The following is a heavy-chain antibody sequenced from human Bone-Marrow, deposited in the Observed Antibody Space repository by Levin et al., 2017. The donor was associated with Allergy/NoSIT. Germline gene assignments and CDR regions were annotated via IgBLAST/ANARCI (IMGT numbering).Heavy chain of an antibody. V-gene: IGHV1-18*01. CDR1: GYTFTSYG. CDR3: ARLLGIAARPGWFDP. J-gene: IGHJ5*02. CDR2: ISAYNGNT. D-gene: IGHD6-6*01. Sequence: ASVKVSCKASGYTFTSYGISWVRQAPGQGLEWMGWISAYNGNTNYAQKLQGRVTMTTDTSTSTAYMELRSLRSDDTAVYYCARLLGIAARPGWFDPWGQGTLVTVSS.